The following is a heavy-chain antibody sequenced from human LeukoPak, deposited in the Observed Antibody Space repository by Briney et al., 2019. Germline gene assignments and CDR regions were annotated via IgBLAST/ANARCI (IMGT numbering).Heavy chain of an antibody. Sequence: ASVKVSCKASGYTFTSYYMHWVRQAPGQGLEWMGIINPSGGSTSYAQKFQGRVTMTRDTFTSTVYMELSSLRSEDTAVYYCARDLRVSSSWIRGDYYFDYWGQGTLVTVSS. J-gene: IGHJ4*02. CDR3: ARDLRVSSSWIRGDYYFDY. CDR1: GYTFTSYY. D-gene: IGHD6-13*01. V-gene: IGHV1-46*01. CDR2: INPSGGST.